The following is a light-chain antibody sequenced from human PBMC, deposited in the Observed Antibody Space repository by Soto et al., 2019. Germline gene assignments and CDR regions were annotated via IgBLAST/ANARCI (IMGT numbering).Light chain of an antibody. Sequence: DIQMTQSPSSLSASVGDRVTITCRTGQSISRYLNWYQQKPGKAPKLLIYAASRLQSGVPSRFSGSGSGTDFTFTISSLQAEXXXXXXXXVXXSTVRHTFGQGTKLEIK. CDR1: QSISRY. CDR2: AAS. J-gene: IGKJ2*01. CDR3: XVXXSTVRHT. V-gene: IGKV1-39*01.